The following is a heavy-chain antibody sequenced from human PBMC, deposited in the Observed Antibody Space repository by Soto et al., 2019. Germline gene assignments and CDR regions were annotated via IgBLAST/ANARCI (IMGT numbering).Heavy chain of an antibody. D-gene: IGHD3-10*01. CDR1: GFTFSLYS. V-gene: IGHV3-48*02. Sequence: EVQLVESGGGLVQPGGSLRVSCAASGFTFSLYSMSWVRQAPGKGLEWVSYISRSSTGIHYADSVKGRFTISRDDATNSMHLQMNSLRDGYTAVYYCARAVTWGLDVWGQGTTVSISS. J-gene: IGHJ6*02. CDR2: ISRSSTGI. CDR3: ARAVTWGLDV.